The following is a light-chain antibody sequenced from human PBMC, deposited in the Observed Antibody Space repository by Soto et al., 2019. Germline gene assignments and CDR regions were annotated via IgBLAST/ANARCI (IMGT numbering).Light chain of an antibody. CDR2: GAS. V-gene: IGKV3-15*01. Sequence: ETVMTQSPATLSLSPGERATLSFRSSQSVNSNLAWYQQKLGQAPRVLIYGASSRATGIPVRFSGSGSGTEFTLTISSLQSEDFAVYYCQQYNNWPFITFGQGTRLENK. CDR3: QQYNNWPFIT. CDR1: QSVNSN. J-gene: IGKJ5*01.